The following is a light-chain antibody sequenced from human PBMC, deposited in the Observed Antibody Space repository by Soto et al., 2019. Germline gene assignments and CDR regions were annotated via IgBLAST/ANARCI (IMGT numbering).Light chain of an antibody. CDR3: VQSTHWPMT. Sequence: DVVMTQSPLSLPVTLGQPASISCRSSQSLVYSDGNTYLTWLQQRPGQSPRRLIYQVSKRDSGDPGRVRGSGSGTDFALKISRVEAEELGVYYGVQSTHWPMTFGEGTKLEIK. CDR2: QVS. CDR1: QSLVYSDGNTY. J-gene: IGKJ2*01. V-gene: IGKV2-30*01.